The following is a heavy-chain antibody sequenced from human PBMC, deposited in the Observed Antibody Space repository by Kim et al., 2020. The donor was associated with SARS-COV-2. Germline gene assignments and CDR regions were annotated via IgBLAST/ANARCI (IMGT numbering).Heavy chain of an antibody. J-gene: IGHJ4*02. CDR2: IRSKTYGGTT. V-gene: IGHV3-49*03. CDR1: GFIFGDYA. CDR3: TASRVRGVIPH. D-gene: IGHD3-10*01. Sequence: GSLRLSCTGFGFIFGDYAMSWFRQAPEKGLQWVGFIRSKTYGGTTEYAASVRGRFTISRDDSKTVAYLQMNSLKIEDTAVYFCTASRVRGVIPHWGQGTLVTVSS.